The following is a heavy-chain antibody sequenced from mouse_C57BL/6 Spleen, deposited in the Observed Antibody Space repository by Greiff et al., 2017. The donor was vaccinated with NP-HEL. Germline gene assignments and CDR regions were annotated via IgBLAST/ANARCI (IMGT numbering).Heavy chain of an antibody. CDR2: INYDGSST. Sequence: EVNLVESEGGLVQPGSSMKLSCTASGFTFSDYYMAWVRQVPEKGLEWVANINYDGSSTYYLDSLKSRFIISRDNAKNILYLQMSSLKSEDTATYYCARERTEGYYDAMDYWGQGTSVTVSS. V-gene: IGHV5-16*01. CDR1: GFTFSDYY. D-gene: IGHD2-2*01. CDR3: ARERTEGYYDAMDY. J-gene: IGHJ4*01.